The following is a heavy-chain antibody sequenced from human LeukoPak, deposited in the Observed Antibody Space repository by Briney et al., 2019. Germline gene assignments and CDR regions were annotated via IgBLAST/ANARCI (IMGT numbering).Heavy chain of an antibody. J-gene: IGHJ4*02. CDR3: ARQRYSDY. Sequence: AGGSLRLSCAASGFTFSRYWMTWVRQAPGKGLEWVANIKEDGSVNSYVESVKGRFTISRDNAKNSLYLQLNSLRAEDTAVYFCARQRYSDYWGQGTLVTVSS. D-gene: IGHD1-1*01. CDR1: GFTFSRYW. V-gene: IGHV3-7*01. CDR2: IKEDGSVN.